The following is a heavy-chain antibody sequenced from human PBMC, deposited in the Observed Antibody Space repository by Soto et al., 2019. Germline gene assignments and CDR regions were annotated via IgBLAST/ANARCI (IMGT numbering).Heavy chain of an antibody. D-gene: IGHD1-26*01. V-gene: IGHV1-3*01. CDR3: ARLGLSGSYYFEREDY. J-gene: IGHJ4*02. CDR2: INAGNGNT. CDR1: GYTFTTYA. Sequence: GASVKVSCKASGYTFTTYAMHWVRQAPGQRLEWMGWINAGNGNTKYSQKFQGRVTITRDTSASTVYMELSRVRSEDTAVYYCARLGLSGSYYFEREDYWGQGTLVTVSS.